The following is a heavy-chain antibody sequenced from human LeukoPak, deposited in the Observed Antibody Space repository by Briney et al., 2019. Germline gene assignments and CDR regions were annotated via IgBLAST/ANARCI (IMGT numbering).Heavy chain of an antibody. CDR1: GFTFSSYG. Sequence: GGSLRLSCAASGFTFSSYGMSWVRQAPGKGLEWVSAISGSGVTTYYADSVKGRFTISRDYSKNALYLQMNSLRAEDTAVYYCSKWKAIVLVPEARSPIDYWGQGTLVTVSS. D-gene: IGHD2-2*01. V-gene: IGHV3-23*01. CDR2: ISGSGVTT. CDR3: SKWKAIVLVPEARSPIDY. J-gene: IGHJ4*02.